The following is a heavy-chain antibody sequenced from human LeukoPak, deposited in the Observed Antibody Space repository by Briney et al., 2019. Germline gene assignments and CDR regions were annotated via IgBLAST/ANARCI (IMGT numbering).Heavy chain of an antibody. CDR2: IIPILGIA. CDR1: GGTFSSYA. CDR3: ARDGVSGFDY. D-gene: IGHD2-8*01. J-gene: IGHJ4*02. Sequence: ASVKVSCKASGGTFSSYAISWVRQAPGQGLEWMGRIIPILGIANYAQKFQGRVTMTRDTSTSTVYMELSSLRSEDTAVYYCARDGVSGFDYWGQGTLVTVSS. V-gene: IGHV1-69*04.